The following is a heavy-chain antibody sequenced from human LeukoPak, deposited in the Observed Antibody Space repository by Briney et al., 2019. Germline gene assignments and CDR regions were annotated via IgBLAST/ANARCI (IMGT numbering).Heavy chain of an antibody. CDR2: TYSRSKWFN. CDR1: GDSVSSKSAS. V-gene: IGHV6-1*01. Sequence: SQTLSLTCAISGDSVSSKSASWNWIRQSPSRGLEWLGRTYSRSKWFNDYAVSVKGRISINPDTSKNQFSLHLTAVTPDDMVVYYCARGTGSLDYWGQGTLVTVSS. D-gene: IGHD1-26*01. CDR3: ARGTGSLDY. J-gene: IGHJ4*02.